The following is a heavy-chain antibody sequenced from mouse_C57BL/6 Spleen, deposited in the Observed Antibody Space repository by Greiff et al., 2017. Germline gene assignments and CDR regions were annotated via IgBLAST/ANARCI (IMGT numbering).Heavy chain of an antibody. V-gene: IGHV2-6*01. CDR3: ASLFLSPRAWFAY. CDR2: IWGVGST. D-gene: IGHD6-5*01. J-gene: IGHJ3*01. Sequence: VQGVESGPGLVAPSQSLSITCTVSGFSLTSYGVDWVRQSPGKGLEWLGVIWGVGSTNYNSALKSRLSISKDNSKSQVFLKMNSLQTDDTAMYYCASLFLSPRAWFAYWGQGTLVTVSA. CDR1: GFSLTSYG.